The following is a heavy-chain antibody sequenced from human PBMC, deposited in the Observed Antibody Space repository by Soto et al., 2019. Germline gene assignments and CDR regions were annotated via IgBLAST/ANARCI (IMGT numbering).Heavy chain of an antibody. CDR1: VFTFSSYA. V-gene: IGHV3-23*01. CDR3: AKDARRYYDSSGYYAFFDY. D-gene: IGHD3-22*01. J-gene: IGHJ4*02. CDR2: ISGSGGST. Sequence: GXLRLSCSSSVFTFSSYAMSWVRQAPGKGLEWVSAISGSGGSTYYADSVKGRFTISRDNSKNTLYLQMNSLRAEDTAVYYCAKDARRYYDSSGYYAFFDYWGQGTLVTVSS.